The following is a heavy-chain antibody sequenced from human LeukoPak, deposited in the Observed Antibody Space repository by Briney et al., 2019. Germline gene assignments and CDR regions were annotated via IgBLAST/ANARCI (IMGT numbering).Heavy chain of an antibody. CDR3: ARVHYYGSGSRSFWFDP. CDR2: IYYSGST. V-gene: IGHV4-59*01. CDR1: GGSISSYY. J-gene: IGHJ5*02. D-gene: IGHD3-10*01. Sequence: SETLSLTCTVSGGSISSYYWSWTRQPPGKGLEWIGYIYYSGSTNYNPSLKSRVTISVDTSKNQFSLKLSSATAADTAVYYCARVHYYGSGSRSFWFDPWGQGTLVTVSS.